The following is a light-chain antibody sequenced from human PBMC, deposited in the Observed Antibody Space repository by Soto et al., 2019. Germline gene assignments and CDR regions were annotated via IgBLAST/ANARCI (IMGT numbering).Light chain of an antibody. CDR2: DAS. V-gene: IGKV3-11*01. CDR3: QQRASWPDT. J-gene: IGKJ2*01. CDR1: QSVSRY. Sequence: EIVLTQSPATLSLSPGERATLSCRASQSVSRYLAWFQQKPGQAPRLLIYDASNRATGIPARFSGSGSGTDFNLTISSLEPEDFAVYSCQQRASWPDTFGQGTKVEIK.